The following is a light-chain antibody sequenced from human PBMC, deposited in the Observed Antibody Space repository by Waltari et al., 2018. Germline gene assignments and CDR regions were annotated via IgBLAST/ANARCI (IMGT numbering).Light chain of an antibody. CDR3: CSYAGESRVV. V-gene: IGLV2-23*01. Sequence: QSALTQPASVSGSPGQSITISCTGTRSNIGAHDFVSWFQQHPRQAPKLIISEANKRPSGVSYRFAGSKSGNTASLTISGLQTEDEADYYCCSYAGESRVVFGGGTKLTVL. J-gene: IGLJ2*01. CDR1: RSNIGAHDF. CDR2: EAN.